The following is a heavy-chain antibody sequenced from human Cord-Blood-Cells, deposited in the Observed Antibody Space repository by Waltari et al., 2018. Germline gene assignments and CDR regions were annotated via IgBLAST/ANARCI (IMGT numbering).Heavy chain of an antibody. D-gene: IGHD6-13*01. CDR1: GGSFSGYY. J-gene: IGHJ5*02. CDR3: ARVDSSSWLNWFDP. Sequence: QVQLQQWGAGLLKPSETLSLTCAVYGGSFSGYYWSRLRQPPGKGLEWIGEINHSGSTNYNPSLKSRVTISVDTSKNQFSLKLSSVTAADTAVYYCARVDSSSWLNWFDPWGQGTLVTVSS. V-gene: IGHV4-34*01. CDR2: INHSGST.